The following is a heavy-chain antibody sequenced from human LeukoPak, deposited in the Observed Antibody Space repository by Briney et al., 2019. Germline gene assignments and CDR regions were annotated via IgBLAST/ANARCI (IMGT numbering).Heavy chain of an antibody. Sequence: PSETLSLTCTVSGGSISSYYWSWIRQPPGKGLEWIGYIYYSGSTNYNPSLKSRVTISVDTSKNQFSLKLSSVTAADTAVYYCARDVAMVRGVIIRFSWFDPWGQGTLVTVSS. J-gene: IGHJ5*02. CDR3: ARDVAMVRGVIIRFSWFDP. CDR1: GGSISSYY. V-gene: IGHV4-59*12. D-gene: IGHD3-10*01. CDR2: IYYSGST.